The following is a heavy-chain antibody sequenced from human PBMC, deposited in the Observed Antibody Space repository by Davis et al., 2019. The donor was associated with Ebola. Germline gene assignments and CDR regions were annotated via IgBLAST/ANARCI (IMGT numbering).Heavy chain of an antibody. D-gene: IGHD6-19*01. Sequence: PGGSLRLSCAASGFTFNSYGMHWVRQAPGKGLEWVSFIRYDGSDKYYGDSVKGRFTISRDNSKNTLYLQMNSLRPDDTALYYCAKQDDSGWYGIDDSWGQGTLVTVSS. J-gene: IGHJ4*02. CDR3: AKQDDSGWYGIDDS. CDR1: GFTFNSYG. V-gene: IGHV3-30*02. CDR2: IRYDGSDK.